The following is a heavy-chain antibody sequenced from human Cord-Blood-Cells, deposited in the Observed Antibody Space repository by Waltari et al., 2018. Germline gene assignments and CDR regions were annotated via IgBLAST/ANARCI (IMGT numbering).Heavy chain of an antibody. CDR3: ARDSGDYVWGSYRYFDY. CDR2: ISSSRSYI. Sequence: EVQLVESGGGLVKPGGSLRLSCAASGFTFSSYSMNWVRQAPGKGPGWVSSISSSRSYIYYADSVKGRFTISRDNAKNSLYLQMNSLRAEDTAVYYCARDSGDYVWGSYRYFDYWGQGTLVTVSS. D-gene: IGHD3-16*02. V-gene: IGHV3-21*01. J-gene: IGHJ4*02. CDR1: GFTFSSYS.